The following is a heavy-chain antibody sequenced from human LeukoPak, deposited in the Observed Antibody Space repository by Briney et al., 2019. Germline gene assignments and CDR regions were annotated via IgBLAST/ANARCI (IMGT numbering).Heavy chain of an antibody. CDR1: GGSFSGYY. V-gene: IGHV4-34*01. J-gene: IGHJ4*02. D-gene: IGHD5-24*01. Sequence: SETLSLTCAVYGGSFSGYYWSWVRQPPGKGLEWIGEINHSGSTNYNPSLKSRVTISVDKSKNQFSLKLSSVTAADTAVYYCARGSGGYNSWWGSWGQGTLVTVSS. CDR3: ARGSGGYNSWWGS. CDR2: INHSGST.